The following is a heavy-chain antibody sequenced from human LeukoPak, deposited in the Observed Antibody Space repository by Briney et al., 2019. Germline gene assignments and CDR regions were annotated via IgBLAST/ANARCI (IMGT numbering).Heavy chain of an antibody. CDR2: IYTSGST. J-gene: IGHJ6*03. V-gene: IGHV4-4*07. D-gene: IGHD6-13*01. CDR3: ARERGEQQLATYYYYHMDV. CDR1: GGSISSYY. Sequence: SETLSLTCTVSGGSISSYYWSWIRQPAGKGLEWIGRIYTSGSTNYNPSLKSRVTMSVDTSKTQFSLKLSSVTAADTAVYYCARERGEQQLATYYYYHMDVWGKGTTVTVSS.